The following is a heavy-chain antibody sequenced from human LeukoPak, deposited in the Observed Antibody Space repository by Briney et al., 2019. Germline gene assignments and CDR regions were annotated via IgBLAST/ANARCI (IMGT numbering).Heavy chain of an antibody. J-gene: IGHJ3*02. CDR1: GYSFSSYW. V-gene: IGHV5-51*01. CDR3: ARQRTDGYNYDGFDI. CDR2: IYPGDSDT. D-gene: IGHD5-24*01. Sequence: GESLKISCKGSGYSFSSYWTGWVRQMPGKGLEWMGIIYPGDSDTRYRPSFQGQVTISADKSISTAYLQWSSLKASDTAMYYCARQRTDGYNYDGFDIWGQGTMVTVSS.